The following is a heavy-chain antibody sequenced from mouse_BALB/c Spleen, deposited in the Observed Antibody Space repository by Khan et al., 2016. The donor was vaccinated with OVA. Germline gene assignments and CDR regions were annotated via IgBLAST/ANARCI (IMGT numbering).Heavy chain of an antibody. CDR3: AVHLTGSFDY. V-gene: IGHV5-6*01. Sequence: EVELVESGGDLVRPGGSLKLSCAASGFCFSSYSMSWVRQTPDKRLEWVATISSGGDYTYYPDSVKGRFTISRDNAKNTLYLHMSSLKSEDTANYYGAVHLTGSFDYWGQGTLVTVSA. CDR1: GFCFSSYS. J-gene: IGHJ3*01. CDR2: ISSGGDYT. D-gene: IGHD4-1*01.